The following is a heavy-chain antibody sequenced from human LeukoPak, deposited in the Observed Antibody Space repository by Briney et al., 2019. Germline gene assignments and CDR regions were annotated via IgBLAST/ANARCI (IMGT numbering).Heavy chain of an antibody. CDR2: IYYTGST. CDR3: ASGYYYRGDY. CDR1: GDPISSDY. Sequence: SETLSLTCAVSGDPISSDYWSWVRQPPGKGLEWIGYIYYTGSTNYNPSLKSRVTISVDTSKNQFSLKLSSVTAADTAVYYCASGYYYRGDYWGQGTLVTVSS. D-gene: IGHD3-22*01. J-gene: IGHJ4*02. V-gene: IGHV4-59*08.